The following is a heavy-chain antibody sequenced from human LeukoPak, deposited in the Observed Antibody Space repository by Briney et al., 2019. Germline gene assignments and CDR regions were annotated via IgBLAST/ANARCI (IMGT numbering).Heavy chain of an antibody. CDR2: INANAGGT. V-gene: IGHV1-2*02. CDR1: GFTFTAYY. Sequence: ASVKVSCKASGFTFTAYYIHSVRQAPGQGLEWMGWINANAGGTNYAQKFQGRVTVTRDTSINTAYMELSGLTSDDTAVYYCARELNYHSDYWGQGTLVTVSS. CDR3: ARELNYHSDY. D-gene: IGHD2-15*01. J-gene: IGHJ4*02.